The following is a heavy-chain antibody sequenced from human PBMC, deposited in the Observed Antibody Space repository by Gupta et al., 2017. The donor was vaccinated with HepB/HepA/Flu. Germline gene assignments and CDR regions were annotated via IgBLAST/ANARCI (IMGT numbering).Heavy chain of an antibody. CDR2: AYFRYKWSN. CDR1: GDSVSTDNVA. V-gene: IGHV6-1*01. CDR3: VRDHKWAFDY. D-gene: IGHD1-26*01. J-gene: IGHJ4*02. Sequence: QLQLQQSGPGLVKASQTLPLTCSIPGDSVSTDNVAWNWIRQSPSRGREWLGKAYFRYKWSNDYAVSVKSRIIINQDTAKNHVSMKVNSGTTDDTGIYYWVRDHKWAFDYWGQGTLVAVS.